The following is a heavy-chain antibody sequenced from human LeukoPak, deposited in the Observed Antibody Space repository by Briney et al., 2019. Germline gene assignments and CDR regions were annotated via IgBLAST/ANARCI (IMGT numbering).Heavy chain of an antibody. J-gene: IGHJ1*01. D-gene: IGHD2/OR15-2a*01. CDR3: SRGSTYLNYFPL. CDR1: GFTLGDHT. CDR2: VRTNSYGGTT. V-gene: IGHV3-49*04. Sequence: GGSLTHACAASGFTLGDHTLNWVRQAPGKGLEWVGFVRTNSYGGTTDYAASVKGRFTISRDESKTIAYLHMNSLKTDDTAVYYCSRGSTYLNYFPLWGLGTLVTVSS.